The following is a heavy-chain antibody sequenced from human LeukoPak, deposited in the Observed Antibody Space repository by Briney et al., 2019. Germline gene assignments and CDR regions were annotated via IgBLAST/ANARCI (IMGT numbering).Heavy chain of an antibody. J-gene: IGHJ3*02. D-gene: IGHD3-10*01. Sequence: QPGGSLRLSCAASGFTFSSYWMHWVRQAPGKGLVWVSRISSDGSSTSYADSVKGRFTISRDNAKNTLYLQMNSLRAEDTAVYYCARALGVYAFDIWGQGTMVTVSS. CDR1: GFTFSSYW. V-gene: IGHV3-74*01. CDR2: ISSDGSST. CDR3: ARALGVYAFDI.